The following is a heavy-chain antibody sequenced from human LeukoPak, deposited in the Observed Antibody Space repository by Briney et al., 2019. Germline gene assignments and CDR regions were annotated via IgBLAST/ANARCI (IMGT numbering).Heavy chain of an antibody. CDR3: ARCSSWCLFDY. J-gene: IGHJ4*02. CDR1: GFTLSSYE. D-gene: IGHD6-13*01. Sequence: PGGSLRLSCTASGFTLSSYEMSWIRQAPGKGLECVANIKQDESEKYYVDSVKGRFTISGDNAKNSLYLQMNSLRAEDTAVYYCARCSSWCLFDYWGQGTLVTVSS. V-gene: IGHV3-7*01. CDR2: IKQDESEK.